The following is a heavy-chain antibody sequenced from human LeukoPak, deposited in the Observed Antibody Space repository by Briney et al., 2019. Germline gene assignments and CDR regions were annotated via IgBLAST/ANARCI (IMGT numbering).Heavy chain of an antibody. CDR2: IYHSGNT. V-gene: IGHV4-4*02. Sequence: SETLSLTCAVSGGSISSSNWWSWIRQPPGKGLEWIGEIYHSGNTNYNPSLKSRVTISLDKSKNQFSLKLSSVTAADTAVYYCARTSSSGLVGGYYFDYWGQGTLVTVSS. J-gene: IGHJ4*02. CDR1: GGSISSSNW. CDR3: ARTSSSGLVGGYYFDY. D-gene: IGHD6-19*01.